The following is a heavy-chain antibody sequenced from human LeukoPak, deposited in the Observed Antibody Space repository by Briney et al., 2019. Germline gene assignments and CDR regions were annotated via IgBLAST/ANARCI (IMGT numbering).Heavy chain of an antibody. V-gene: IGHV1-69*01. CDR3: ARGDSDGYNYGSFDY. J-gene: IGHJ4*02. Sequence: SVKVSCKASGGTFNTYAISWVRQAPGQGLEWMGGIIPIFGTSNYAQKFQGRVTISPDESTRIAYMELSSLRSEDTAVYYCARGDSDGYNYGSFDYWGQGTLVTVSS. CDR2: IIPIFGTS. CDR1: GGTFNTYA. D-gene: IGHD5-24*01.